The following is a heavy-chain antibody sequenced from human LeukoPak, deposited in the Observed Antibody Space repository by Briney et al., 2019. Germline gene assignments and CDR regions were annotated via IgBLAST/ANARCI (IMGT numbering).Heavy chain of an antibody. CDR3: ARRVAVVGSDWFDP. CDR2: IYSSGSP. J-gene: IGHJ5*02. CDR1: GGSISGYY. V-gene: IGHV4-59*01. Sequence: SETLSLTCTVSGGSISGYYWSWIRQPPGKGREWIGYIYSSGSPNYTPSLKSRVTISVDTSKNQFSLMLKSGTAADTAVYYCARRVAVVGSDWFDPWGQGTLVTVSS. D-gene: IGHD6-13*01.